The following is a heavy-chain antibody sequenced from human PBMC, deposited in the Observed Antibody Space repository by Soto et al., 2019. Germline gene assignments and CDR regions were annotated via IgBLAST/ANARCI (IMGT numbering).Heavy chain of an antibody. CDR2: IYYSGST. V-gene: IGHV4-61*01. CDR3: AREGGVVVATLFPRPLDY. CDR1: GGAGSSGRCY. Sequence: PSETLSLTCPVCGGAGSSGRCYWSWIRQPPGTGLEWIGYIYYSGSTNYTPSPKSRVTISVDTSKNQFSLKLSSGTAADTAVYYCAREGGVVVATLFPRPLDYWRQGTLVTGSS. J-gene: IGHJ4*02. D-gene: IGHD1-26*01.